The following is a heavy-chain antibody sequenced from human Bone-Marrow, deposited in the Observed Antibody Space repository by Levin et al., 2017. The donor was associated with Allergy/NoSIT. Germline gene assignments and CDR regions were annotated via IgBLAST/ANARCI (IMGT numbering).Heavy chain of an antibody. J-gene: IGHJ6*03. V-gene: IGHV3-33*01. CDR1: GFTFSSYG. D-gene: IGHD3-10*01. Sequence: GGSLRLSCAASGFTFSSYGMHWVRQAPGKGLEWVAVIWYDGSNKYYADSVKGRFTISRDNSKNTLYLQMNSLRAEDTAVYYCARNQHFTHYYGSGSYYIGYMDGWGKGTTVTVSS. CDR3: ARNQHFTHYYGSGSYYIGYMDG. CDR2: IWYDGSNK.